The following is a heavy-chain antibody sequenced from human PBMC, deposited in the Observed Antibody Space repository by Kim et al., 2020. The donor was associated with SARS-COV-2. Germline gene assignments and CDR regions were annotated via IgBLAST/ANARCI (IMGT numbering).Heavy chain of an antibody. J-gene: IGHJ6*03. CDR3: SPGNPILSARHYLDV. CDR1: DVSIGKYY. CDR2: VHSGGST. Sequence: SETLSLTCTVSDVSIGKYYWSWLRQSPGKELESIGYVHSGGSTNYNPSLKSRLSISLDMSNNQFSLRLNFVTAADPAVYYSSPGNPILSARHYLDVWG. V-gene: IGHV4-59*01. D-gene: IGHD6-6*01.